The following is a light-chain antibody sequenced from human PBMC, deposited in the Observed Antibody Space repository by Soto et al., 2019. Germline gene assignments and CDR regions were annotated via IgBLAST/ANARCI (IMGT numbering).Light chain of an antibody. CDR2: EAT. Sequence: QSALAQPPSASGSPGQSVAISCTGTTSDVGGYNFVSWYQQQPGKAPKLIIYEATKRPPGVPDRVSGAWSGNTASLTVSGLQAEDEADYYCSAFAGSEGYVFGSGTKVTVL. J-gene: IGLJ1*01. CDR3: SAFAGSEGYV. CDR1: TSDVGGYNF. V-gene: IGLV2-8*01.